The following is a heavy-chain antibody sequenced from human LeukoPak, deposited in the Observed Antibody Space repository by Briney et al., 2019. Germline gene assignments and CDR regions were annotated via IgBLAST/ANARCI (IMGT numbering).Heavy chain of an antibody. CDR2: MNPNDSRT. CDR1: GYTFTDYD. D-gene: IGHD5-18*01. J-gene: IGHJ4*02. CDR3: ATGLNTPNDF. Sequence: ASVTVSCTAFGYTFTDYDFIWVRQASGQGLEWMGFMNPNDSRTAYARNFQGRVTMTRDTSISTAFMELHSLTSDDTAVYYCATGLNTPNDFWGQGTLVTVSS. V-gene: IGHV1-8*01.